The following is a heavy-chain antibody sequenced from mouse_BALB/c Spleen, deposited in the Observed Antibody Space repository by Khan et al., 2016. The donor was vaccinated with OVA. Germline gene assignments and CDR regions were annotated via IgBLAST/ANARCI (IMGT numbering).Heavy chain of an antibody. CDR1: GYTFTNYW. CDR2: IYPGDGRS. D-gene: IGHD2-10*01. CDR3: ARNAYFGNYFDY. V-gene: IGHV1S81*02. Sequence: VQLQESGAELVKPGASVKLSCKASGYTFTNYWVHWVKQRPGQGLEWIGEIYPGDGRSTYNEKFKTKATLTVDRSSSTAYMQLSSLTSKDSSVYYCARNAYFGNYFDYWGQGTTLTVSS. J-gene: IGHJ2*01.